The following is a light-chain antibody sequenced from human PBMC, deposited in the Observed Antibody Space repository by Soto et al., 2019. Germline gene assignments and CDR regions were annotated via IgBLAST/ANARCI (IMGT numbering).Light chain of an antibody. CDR2: DAS. Sequence: DIQMTQSPSSLSASVGDRVTITCRASQDISSYLAWYQQKPGKVPKLLIYDASTLQSGVPSRFSGSGAGTDFTLTISSLQTEDVATYYCQNYNRAPWTFGQGTKVESK. CDR1: QDISSY. CDR3: QNYNRAPWT. J-gene: IGKJ1*01. V-gene: IGKV1-27*01.